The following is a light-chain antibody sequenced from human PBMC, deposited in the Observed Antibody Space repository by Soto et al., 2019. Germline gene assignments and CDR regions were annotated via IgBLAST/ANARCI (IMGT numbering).Light chain of an antibody. CDR2: KAS. V-gene: IGKV1-5*03. Sequence: DIQMTQPPSTLSGSVGDRVTITCRASQTISSWLAWYQQKPGKAPKLLIYKASTLKSGVPSRFSGSGSGTEFTLTISILQPDDFATYYCQLYNSYSEAFGQGTKVDI. CDR1: QTISSW. J-gene: IGKJ1*01. CDR3: QLYNSYSEA.